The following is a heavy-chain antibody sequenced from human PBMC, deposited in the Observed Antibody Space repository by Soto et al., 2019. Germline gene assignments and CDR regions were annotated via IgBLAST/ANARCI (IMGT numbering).Heavy chain of an antibody. V-gene: IGHV6-1*01. CDR3: ARAATSSSWQKIFDY. CDR1: GDSVSSNSAA. D-gene: IGHD6-13*01. CDR2: TYYRSKWYN. Sequence: SETMSLTCAISGDSVSSNSAAWNWIRQSPSRGLEWLGRTYYRSKWYNDYAVSVKSRITINPDTSKNQFSLQLNSVTPEDTAVYYCARAATSSSWQKIFDYWGQGTLVTVSS. J-gene: IGHJ4*02.